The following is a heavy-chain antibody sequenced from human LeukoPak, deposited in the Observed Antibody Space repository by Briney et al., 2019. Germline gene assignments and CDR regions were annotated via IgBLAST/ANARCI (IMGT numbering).Heavy chain of an antibody. CDR2: ISSSGTTI. D-gene: IGHD1-26*01. V-gene: IGHV3-11*04. CDR1: GFTFTNYF. Sequence: PGGSLRLSCAASGFTFTNYFMSWIRQAPGKGLEWVSFISSSGTTINQPDSVKGRFTISRDNAKNSVHLQMDNLRVEDTAVYYCARGWDRAHPTGFEFDVWGQGTLVTVSS. CDR3: ARGWDRAHPTGFEFDV. J-gene: IGHJ4*02.